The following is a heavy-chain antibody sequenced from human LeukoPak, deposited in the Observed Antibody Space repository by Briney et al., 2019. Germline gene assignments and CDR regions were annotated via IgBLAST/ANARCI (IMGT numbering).Heavy chain of an antibody. CDR3: ARDLAIAAAGTPAHY. CDR2: IKQDGSEK. D-gene: IGHD6-13*01. V-gene: IGHV3-7*01. Sequence: GGSLRLSCAASGFTFSSYWMSWVRQAPGKGLEWVANIKQDGSEKYYVDSVKGRFTISRDNAKNSLYLQMNSLRAEDTAVYYCARDLAIAAAGTPAHYWGQGTLVTVSS. CDR1: GFTFSSYW. J-gene: IGHJ4*02.